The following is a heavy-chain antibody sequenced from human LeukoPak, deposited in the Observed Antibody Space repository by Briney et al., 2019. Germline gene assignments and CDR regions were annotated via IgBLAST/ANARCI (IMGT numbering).Heavy chain of an antibody. D-gene: IGHD3-22*01. CDR3: ARTYYYDSSGYIGDY. J-gene: IGHJ4*02. CDR1: GGTFSSYA. V-gene: IGHV1-69*05. CDR2: IIHIFGTA. Sequence: GSSVKVSCKASGGTFSSYAISWVRQAPGQGLEWMGRIIHIFGTAYYAQKFQGRVTNTTGESTSTAYMERSSLRSEDTAVYYCARTYYYDSSGYIGDYWGQGTLVTVSS.